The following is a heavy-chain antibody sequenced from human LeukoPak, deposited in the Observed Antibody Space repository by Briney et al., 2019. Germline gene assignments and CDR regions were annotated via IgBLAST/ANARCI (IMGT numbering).Heavy chain of an antibody. CDR1: GFTFSTYA. D-gene: IGHD4-23*01. Sequence: GGSLRLSCEASGFTFSTYAMSWVRQAPGKGLQWVSAISGSSGSTYYADSVKGRFTISRDTSKNTLFLQMNSLRAEDTAVYYCAATTTVVTPGTDYWGQGTLVTVSS. CDR3: AATTTVVTPGTDY. CDR2: ISGSSGST. J-gene: IGHJ4*02. V-gene: IGHV3-23*01.